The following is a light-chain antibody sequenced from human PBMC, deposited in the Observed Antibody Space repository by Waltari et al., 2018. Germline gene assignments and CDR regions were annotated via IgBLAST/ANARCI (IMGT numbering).Light chain of an antibody. V-gene: IGKV1-16*01. J-gene: IGKJ1*01. CDR2: SAS. CDR1: QDIGIY. Sequence: EIQMTQYPLSLSASVGDRVTITCRANQDIGIYLAWFQQRPGKAPQSLIYSASGLHGGVPSRFSGSGSGSDFTLTITSLQPEDFATYYCQQYYRYPWTFGQGTKVEFK. CDR3: QQYYRYPWT.